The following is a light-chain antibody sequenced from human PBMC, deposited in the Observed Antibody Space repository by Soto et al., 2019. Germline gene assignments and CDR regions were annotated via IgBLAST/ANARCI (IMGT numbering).Light chain of an antibody. CDR2: EVN. V-gene: IGLV2-8*01. Sequence: QSALTQPRSASGSPGQSVAISCSGTSGDVGAYNYVSWYQQHPGKAPKLIIYEVNKRPSGVPDRFSGSKSGNTASLTVSGLQAEDEADYYCSSHAASGVFGGGTKLTVL. CDR3: SSHAASGV. J-gene: IGLJ3*02. CDR1: SGDVGAYNY.